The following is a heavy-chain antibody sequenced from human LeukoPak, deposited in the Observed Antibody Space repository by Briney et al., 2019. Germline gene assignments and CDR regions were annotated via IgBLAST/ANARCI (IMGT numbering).Heavy chain of an antibody. Sequence: GASVKVSCKASGYTFTGYDINWVRQATGQGLEWMGWMNPNSGNTGFAQKFQGRVIITRDTSISTAYMELSSLRSDDTAVYYCAGEYCSSTSCYGWFDPWGQGTLVTVSS. D-gene: IGHD2-2*01. J-gene: IGHJ5*02. CDR3: AGEYCSSTSCYGWFDP. CDR1: GYTFTGYD. CDR2: MNPNSGNT. V-gene: IGHV1-8*03.